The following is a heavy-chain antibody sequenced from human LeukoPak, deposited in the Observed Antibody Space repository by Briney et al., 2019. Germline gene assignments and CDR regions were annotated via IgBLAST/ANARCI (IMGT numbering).Heavy chain of an antibody. Sequence: SETLSLTCTVSGGSMSRSYWSWMRQTPGKGLDYIAHIYYSGSTNYNPSLKSRVIISVHTSNNQFSLKLSSVTAADTALYYCARRAYGVEGSAFDIWGQGIMVTVSS. V-gene: IGHV4-59*08. D-gene: IGHD3-10*01. CDR1: GGSMSRSY. CDR2: IYYSGST. J-gene: IGHJ4*02. CDR3: ARRAYGVEGSAFDI.